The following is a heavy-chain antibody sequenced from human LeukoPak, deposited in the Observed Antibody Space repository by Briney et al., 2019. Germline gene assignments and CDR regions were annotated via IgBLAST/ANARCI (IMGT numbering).Heavy chain of an antibody. CDR3: AREIGYDFWTRANWFDP. D-gene: IGHD3-3*01. Sequence: GGSLRLSCAASGFTFSSYWMSWVRQAPGKGLEWVANIKQDGSEKYYVDSVKGRFTISRDNAKNSLYLQMNSLRAEDTAVYYFAREIGYDFWTRANWFDPWGQGTLVTVSS. CDR1: GFTFSSYW. J-gene: IGHJ5*02. CDR2: IKQDGSEK. V-gene: IGHV3-7*01.